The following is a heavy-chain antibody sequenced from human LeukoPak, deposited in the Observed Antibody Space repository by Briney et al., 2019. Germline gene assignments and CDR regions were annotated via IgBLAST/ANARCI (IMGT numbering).Heavy chain of an antibody. CDR3: ATTAPDGYSEG. CDR1: VGSIRSYY. Sequence: SETLSHTCSASVGSIRSYYWSCIREPPGKGLKWIGYIDCTGRTHFTPSPKSRLTISVDTSKNQFSLQLSSVTAADTAVYYCATTAPDGYSEGWGQANLLTVSS. J-gene: IGHJ4*02. D-gene: IGHD5-24*01. CDR2: IDCTGRT. V-gene: IGHV4-59*01.